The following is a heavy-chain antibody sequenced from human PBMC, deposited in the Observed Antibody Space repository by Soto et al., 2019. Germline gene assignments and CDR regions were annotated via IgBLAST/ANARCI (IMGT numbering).Heavy chain of an antibody. D-gene: IGHD4-17*01. Sequence: QVQLVQSGAEVKKPGSSVKVSCKASGGSFSTYGISWVRQAPGQGLEWMGGFIPVFTPAKYAQKFQGRVSITADESTYTAYMEVSSLRSEDTAVYFCARDGVDVSRTTVRHGALDIWGQGTVVTVSS. V-gene: IGHV1-69*01. CDR2: FIPVFTPA. CDR1: GGSFSTYG. CDR3: ARDGVDVSRTTVRHGALDI. J-gene: IGHJ3*02.